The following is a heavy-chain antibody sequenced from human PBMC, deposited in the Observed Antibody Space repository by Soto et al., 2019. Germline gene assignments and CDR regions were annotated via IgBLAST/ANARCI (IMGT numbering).Heavy chain of an antibody. CDR1: GCSISGGCYY. V-gene: IGHV4-31*11. CDR3: ARARSPSETHV. D-gene: IGHD6-6*01. J-gene: IGHJ6*02. CDR2: IYYSGST. Sequence: PSESLSLTCAFSGCSISGGCYYCSWIRQHPGKGLEWIGYIYYSGSTYYNPSLKSRVTISVDTSKNQFSLKLSSVTAADTAVYYCARARSPSETHVWGQGTTVTVSS.